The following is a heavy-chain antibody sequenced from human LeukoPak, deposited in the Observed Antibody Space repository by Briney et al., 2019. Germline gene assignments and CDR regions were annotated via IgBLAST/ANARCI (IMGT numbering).Heavy chain of an antibody. CDR3: ARGWAAIPD. D-gene: IGHD2-21*02. CDR1: GFTVSSNY. Sequence: GSLRLSCAASGFTVSSNYMGWVRQAPGKGLEWVANIQDDGSEENYVGSVKGRFIISRDNAKNSLFLQMSSLRDEDTALYYCARGWAAIPDWGQGTLVTVSS. V-gene: IGHV3-7*01. J-gene: IGHJ4*02. CDR2: IQDDGSEE.